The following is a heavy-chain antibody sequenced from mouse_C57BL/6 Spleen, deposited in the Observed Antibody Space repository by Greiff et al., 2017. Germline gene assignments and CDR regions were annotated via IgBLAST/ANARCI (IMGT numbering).Heavy chain of an antibody. CDR3: ARDGYVWYFDV. J-gene: IGHJ1*03. V-gene: IGHV5-17*01. CDR1: GFTFSDYG. CDR2: ISSGSSTI. Sequence: EVQLVESGGGLVKPGGSLKLSCAASGFTFSDYGMHWVRQAPEKGLEWVAYISSGSSTINYADTVKGRFTITRDNAKNTLFLQMTSLRSEDTAMYYCARDGYVWYFDVWGTGTTVTVSS. D-gene: IGHD2-2*01.